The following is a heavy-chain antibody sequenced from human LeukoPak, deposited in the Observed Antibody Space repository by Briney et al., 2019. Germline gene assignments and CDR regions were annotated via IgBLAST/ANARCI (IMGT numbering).Heavy chain of an antibody. J-gene: IGHJ4*02. V-gene: IGHV4-39*01. D-gene: IGHD3-10*01. CDR2: IDDSGST. CDR1: GGSISNTRYY. CDR3: ARVSMVRGVMTSTHYFDY. Sequence: SETLSLTCTVSGGSISNTRYYWGWIRQPPGKGLEWIGIIDDSGSTYYNPSLKSRVTTSVDTSKNQFSLKLRSVTAADTAVYYCARVSMVRGVMTSTHYFDYWGQGTLVTVSS.